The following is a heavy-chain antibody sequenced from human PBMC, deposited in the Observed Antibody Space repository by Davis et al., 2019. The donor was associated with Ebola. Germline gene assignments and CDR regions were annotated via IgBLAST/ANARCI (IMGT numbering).Heavy chain of an antibody. CDR2: INAGNGNT. CDR1: GYTFSSYA. CDR3: ARDRGGDYSFDY. J-gene: IGHJ4*02. D-gene: IGHD3-10*01. Sequence: AASVKVSCKASGYTFSSYATHWVRQAPGQRLEWMGWINAGNGNTKYSQKFQGRVTITRDTSASTAYMELSSLRSEDTSVYYCARDRGGDYSFDYWGQGTLVTVSS. V-gene: IGHV1-3*01.